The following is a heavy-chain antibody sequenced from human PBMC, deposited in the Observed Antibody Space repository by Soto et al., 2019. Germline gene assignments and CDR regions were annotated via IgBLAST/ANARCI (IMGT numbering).Heavy chain of an antibody. Sequence: PGGSLRLSCAASGFTFSSYWMHWVRQAPGKGLVWVSRINSDGSSTSYADSVKGRFTISRDNAKNTLYLQMNSLRAEDTAVYYCARDGVRDFWSGYLGPPYYYYLAVSGKGTTVTVSS. CDR1: GFTFSSYW. V-gene: IGHV3-74*01. CDR3: ARDGVRDFWSGYLGPPYYYYLAV. CDR2: INSDGSST. D-gene: IGHD3-3*01. J-gene: IGHJ6*03.